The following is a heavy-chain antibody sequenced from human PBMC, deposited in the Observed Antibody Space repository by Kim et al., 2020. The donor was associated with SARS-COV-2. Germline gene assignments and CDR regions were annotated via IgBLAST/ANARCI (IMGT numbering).Heavy chain of an antibody. Sequence: SETLSLTCTVSGDSVSSGGSVSSGSNYWSWIRQPPGKGLEWIGYIGYSGYTNYNPSLKNRVTMSLDTSKNQFSLKLRSVTASDTAVYYCARDPRGATVTSFYYYGMDVWGQGTTVTVSS. D-gene: IGHD4-4*01. V-gene: IGHV4-61*01. CDR3: ARDPRGATVTSFYYYGMDV. CDR1: GDSVSSGGSVSSGSNY. CDR2: IGYSGYT. J-gene: IGHJ6*02.